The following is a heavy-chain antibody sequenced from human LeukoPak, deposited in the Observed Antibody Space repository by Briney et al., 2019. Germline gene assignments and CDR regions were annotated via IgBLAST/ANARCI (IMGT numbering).Heavy chain of an antibody. V-gene: IGHV4-4*02. CDR1: GGSISSSNW. CDR2: IYYSGST. J-gene: IGHJ6*02. Sequence: PSGTLSLTCAVSGGSISSSNWWTWVRQPPGKGLEWIGYIYYSGSTNYNPSLKSRVTISVDTSKNQFSLKLSSVTAADTAVYYCARDQGPAQGYYYYGMDVWGQGTTVTVSS. CDR3: ARDQGPAQGYYYYGMDV.